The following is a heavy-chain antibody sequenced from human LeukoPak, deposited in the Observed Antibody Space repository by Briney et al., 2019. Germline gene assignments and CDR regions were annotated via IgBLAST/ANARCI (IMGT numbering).Heavy chain of an antibody. J-gene: IGHJ4*02. CDR3: AGGLDYDFWSGRDY. Sequence: GGSLRLSCTAAGFAFSNYPMHWVRQAPGKGLEWVAVISHDGSNKYYADSVKGRFTISRDNSKNTLYLRMNSLIPEDTAVYYCAGGLDYDFWSGRDYWGQGTLVTGSS. V-gene: IGHV3-30-3*01. CDR2: ISHDGSNK. CDR1: GFAFSNYP. D-gene: IGHD3-3*01.